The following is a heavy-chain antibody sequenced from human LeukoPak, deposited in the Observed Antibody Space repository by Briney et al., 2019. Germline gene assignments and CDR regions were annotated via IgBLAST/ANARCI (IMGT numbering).Heavy chain of an antibody. CDR2: ISASGGST. V-gene: IGHV3-23*01. J-gene: IGHJ4*02. Sequence: GGSLRLSCTASGFTFSSDAMSWVRQAPGKGLEWVSAISASGGSTFYADSVKGRFTISRDNSKNTLYLQMNSLRAEDTAVYYCAKTSEEVAALYFDYWGQGTLVTVSS. CDR3: AKTSEEVAALYFDY. CDR1: GFTFSSDA. D-gene: IGHD6-19*01.